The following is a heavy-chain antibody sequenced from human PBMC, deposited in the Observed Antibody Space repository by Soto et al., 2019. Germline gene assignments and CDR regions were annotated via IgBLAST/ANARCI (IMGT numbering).Heavy chain of an antibody. Sequence: QVQLVQSGAEVKKPGASVKVSCKASGYTFTSYGISWVRQAPGQGLEWMGWISAYNGNTNYAQKLQGRVTMTTDTDAGTAGGELRSRRSDDTCVYECGRGRRGKDRGGYWGQGTLVTVSS. D-gene: IGHD2-15*01. CDR3: GRGRRGKDRGGY. V-gene: IGHV1-18*04. CDR2: ISAYNGNT. CDR1: GYTFTSYG. J-gene: IGHJ4*02.